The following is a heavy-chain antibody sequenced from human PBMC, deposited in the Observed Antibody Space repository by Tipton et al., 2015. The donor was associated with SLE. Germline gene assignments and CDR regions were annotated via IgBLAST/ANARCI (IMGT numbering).Heavy chain of an antibody. Sequence: TLSLTCSVSGVSITNSYWSWIRQPPGKGLEWIGYIYYSGSTNYNPSLKSRVIISVDTSKNQFSLKLSSVTAADTAVYYCARGYLGIRYYYYYYYMDVWGKGTTVTVSS. V-gene: IGHV4-59*01. J-gene: IGHJ6*03. CDR2: IYYSGST. D-gene: IGHD1-1*01. CDR1: GVSITNSY. CDR3: ARGYLGIRYYYYYYYMDV.